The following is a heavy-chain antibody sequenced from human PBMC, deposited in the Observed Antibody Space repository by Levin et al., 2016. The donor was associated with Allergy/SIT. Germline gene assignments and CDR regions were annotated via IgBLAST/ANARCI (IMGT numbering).Heavy chain of an antibody. J-gene: IGHJ4*02. Sequence: SETLSLTCTVSGGSISSYYWSWIRQPPGKGLEWIGYIYYSGSTNYNPSLKSRVTISVDTSKNQFSLKLSSVTAADTAVYYCARGQILWFGELRPFDYWGQGTLVTVSS. V-gene: IGHV4-59*01. CDR1: GGSISSYY. CDR2: IYYSGST. D-gene: IGHD3-10*01. CDR3: ARGQILWFGELRPFDY.